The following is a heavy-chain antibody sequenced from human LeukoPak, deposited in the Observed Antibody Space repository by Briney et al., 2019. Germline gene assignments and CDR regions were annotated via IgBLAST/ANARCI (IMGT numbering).Heavy chain of an antibody. D-gene: IGHD2-15*01. CDR2: ISSSGSTI. CDR1: GFTFSSYE. V-gene: IGHV3-48*03. CDR3: AKDAKSLDYCSGGICYSFRFDP. J-gene: IGHJ5*02. Sequence: PGGPLRLSCAASGFTFSSYEMNWVRQAPGKGLEWVSYISSSGSTIYYADSVKGRFTISRDNAKNSLYLQMNSLRAEDTAVYYCAKDAKSLDYCSGGICYSFRFDPWGQGTLVTVSS.